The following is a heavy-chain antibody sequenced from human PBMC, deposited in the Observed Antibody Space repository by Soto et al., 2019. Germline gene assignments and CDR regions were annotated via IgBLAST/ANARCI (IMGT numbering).Heavy chain of an antibody. CDR3: ARSMYSTSAQLYYGMDV. J-gene: IGHJ6*02. Sequence: PSETLSLTCAVSGYSITNGYYWGWVRQPPGKGLEWIGSMYHSGITYYNLSLKSRVTISVDTSKNQWSLKLSSATAADTAVYYCARSMYSTSAQLYYGMDVWGQGTTVTVSS. CDR1: GYSITNGYY. D-gene: IGHD6-6*01. V-gene: IGHV4-38-2*01. CDR2: MYHSGIT.